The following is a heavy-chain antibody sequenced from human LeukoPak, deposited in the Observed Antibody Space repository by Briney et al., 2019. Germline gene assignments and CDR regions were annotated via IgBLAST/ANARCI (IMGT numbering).Heavy chain of an antibody. CDR1: GFTVSSNY. V-gene: IGHV3-23*01. CDR2: ISGSGGST. D-gene: IGHD4-17*01. Sequence: GGSLRLSCAASGFTVSSNYMSWVRQAPGKGLEWVSAISGSGGSTYYADSVKGRFTISRDNSKNTLYLQMNSLRAEDTAVYYCAQGTTVTTLRSWGQGTLVTVSP. CDR3: AQGTTVTTLRS. J-gene: IGHJ5*02.